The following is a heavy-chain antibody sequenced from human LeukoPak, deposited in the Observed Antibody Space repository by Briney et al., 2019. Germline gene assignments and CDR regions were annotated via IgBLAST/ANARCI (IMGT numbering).Heavy chain of an antibody. CDR3: ARVRYSGSYPTFDY. CDR1: GFTFSSYW. J-gene: IGHJ4*02. CDR2: IKQDGSEK. V-gene: IGHV3-7*01. D-gene: IGHD1-26*01. Sequence: GGSLRLSCAASGFTFSSYWMSWVRQAPGKGLEWVANIKQDGSEKYYVDPVKGRFTISRDNAKNSLYLQMNSLRAEDTAVYYCARVRYSGSYPTFDYWGQGTLVTVSS.